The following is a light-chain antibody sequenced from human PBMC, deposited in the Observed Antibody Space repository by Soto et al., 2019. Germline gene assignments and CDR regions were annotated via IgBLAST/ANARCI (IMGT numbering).Light chain of an antibody. CDR2: SNN. V-gene: IGLV1-44*01. CDR1: SSNIGSNT. J-gene: IGLJ2*01. CDR3: ATWDDSLNGVL. Sequence: QSVLTQPPSASGTPDQRVTISCSGSSSNIGSNTVSWYQQFPGTAPKLLIYSNNQRPSGVPDRFSGSKSGTSASLAISGLQSEDEADYYCATWDDSLNGVLFGGGTKLTVL.